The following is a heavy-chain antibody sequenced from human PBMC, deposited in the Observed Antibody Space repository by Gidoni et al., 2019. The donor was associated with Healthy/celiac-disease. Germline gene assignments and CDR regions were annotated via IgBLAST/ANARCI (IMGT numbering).Heavy chain of an antibody. CDR1: GFTFSSYA. V-gene: IGHV3-23*04. D-gene: IGHD3-22*01. Sequence: EVQLVESGGGLVQPGGSLRLSCAASGFTFSSYAMSWVRQAPGKGLEWVSAISGSGGSTYYADSVKGRFTISRDNSKNTLYLQMNSLRAEDTAVYYCAKDPTYYYDSSGLNWFDPWGQGTLVTVSS. J-gene: IGHJ5*02. CDR3: AKDPTYYYDSSGLNWFDP. CDR2: ISGSGGST.